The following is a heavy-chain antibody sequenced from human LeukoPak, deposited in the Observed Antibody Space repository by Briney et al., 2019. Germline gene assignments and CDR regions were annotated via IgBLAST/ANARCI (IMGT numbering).Heavy chain of an antibody. CDR2: INPNSGDT. D-gene: IGHD3-9*01. CDR3: AKWWVAYDMLTTDY. V-gene: IGHV1-2*02. CDR1: GYTFTGYY. Sequence: GASVKVSCKASGYTFTGYYIHWVRQAPGQGLEGMGWINPNSGDTNYAQKLSGRVTMTGDTSINNVHMELSSLRSDDTAVYYCAKWWVAYDMLTTDYWGQGTLVTVSS. J-gene: IGHJ4*02.